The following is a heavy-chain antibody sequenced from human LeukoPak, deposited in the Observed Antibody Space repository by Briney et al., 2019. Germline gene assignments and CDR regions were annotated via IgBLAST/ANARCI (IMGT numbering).Heavy chain of an antibody. Sequence: SETLSLTCAVYGGSFSGYYWSWIRQPPGKGLEWIGEINHSGSTNYNPSLKSRVTISVDTSKNQFSLKLSSVTAADTAVYYCARAMTTVATRGYFDLWGRGTLVTVSS. CDR3: ARAMTTVATRGYFDL. V-gene: IGHV4-34*01. CDR2: INHSGST. CDR1: GGSFSGYY. J-gene: IGHJ2*01. D-gene: IGHD4-23*01.